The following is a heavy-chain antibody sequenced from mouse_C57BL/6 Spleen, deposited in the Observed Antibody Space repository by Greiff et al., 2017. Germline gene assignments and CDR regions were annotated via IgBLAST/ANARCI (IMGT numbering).Heavy chain of an antibody. Sequence: VKLQESGAELVRPGASVTLSCKASGYTFTDYEMHWVKQTPVHGLEWIGAIDPETGGTAYNQKFKGKAILTADKSSSTAYMELRSLTSEDSAVYYCTRSVLLRVYFDYWGQGTTLTVSS. CDR2: IDPETGGT. CDR3: TRSVLLRVYFDY. CDR1: GYTFTDYE. D-gene: IGHD1-1*01. V-gene: IGHV1-15*01. J-gene: IGHJ2*01.